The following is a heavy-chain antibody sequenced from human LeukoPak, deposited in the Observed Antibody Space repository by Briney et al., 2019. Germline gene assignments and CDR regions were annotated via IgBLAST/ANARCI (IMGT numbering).Heavy chain of an antibody. J-gene: IGHJ4*02. CDR3: ARGRLGYRSGGSCYSFGDFDY. CDR1: GYTFTSYG. D-gene: IGHD2-15*01. Sequence: GASVKVSCKASGYTFTSYGISWVRQAPGQGLEWMGWISAYNGNTNYAQKLQGRVTMTTDTSTSTAYMELRSLRSDDTAVYYCARGRLGYRSGGSCYSFGDFDYWGQGTLVTVSS. V-gene: IGHV1-18*01. CDR2: ISAYNGNT.